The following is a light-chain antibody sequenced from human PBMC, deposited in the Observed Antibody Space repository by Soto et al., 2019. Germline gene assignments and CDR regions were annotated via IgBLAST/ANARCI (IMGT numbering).Light chain of an antibody. V-gene: IGLV2-14*01. CDR2: DVS. CDR3: SSYTSSSKRV. Sequence: QSVLTQPASVSGSPGQSIAISCTGTSSDVGGYNYVSWYQQHPGKAPKLMIYDVSNRPSGVSDRFSGSKSGNTASLTISGLQAEDEADYYCSSYTSSSKRVFGPGTKVTVL. J-gene: IGLJ1*01. CDR1: SSDVGGYNY.